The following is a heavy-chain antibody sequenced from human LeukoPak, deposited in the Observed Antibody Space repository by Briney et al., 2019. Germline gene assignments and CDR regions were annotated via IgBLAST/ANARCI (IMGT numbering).Heavy chain of an antibody. D-gene: IGHD3-22*01. V-gene: IGHV3-23*01. J-gene: IGHJ3*02. CDR1: LHHFIRCA. Sequence: PGGSLRLSYGASLHHFIRCAMTCRGQAPGKGLEWISAISGSAYSTSYADSVKGRFTISRDNSKNTVYLQMNSLRAGDTAIYYFARNASGFKLGDAFDIWGQGTMVTVSS. CDR3: ARNASGFKLGDAFDI. CDR2: ISGSAYST.